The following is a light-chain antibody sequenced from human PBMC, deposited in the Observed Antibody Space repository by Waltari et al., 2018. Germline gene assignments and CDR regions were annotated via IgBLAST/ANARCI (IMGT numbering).Light chain of an antibody. CDR2: AAS. Sequence: QMTQSPSSLSASVVDRVTITCRASQGISNSLAWYQQKPGKAPKLLLYAASRLESGVPARFSGSGSGTDYTLTISSLQPEDFATYYCQQYYSTPITLGQGTRLEIK. CDR3: QQYYSTPIT. J-gene: IGKJ5*01. CDR1: QGISNS. V-gene: IGKV1-NL1*01.